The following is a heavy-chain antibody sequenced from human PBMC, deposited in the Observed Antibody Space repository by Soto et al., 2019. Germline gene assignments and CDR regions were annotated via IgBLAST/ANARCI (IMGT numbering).Heavy chain of an antibody. CDR1: GGSISSGGYY. J-gene: IGHJ4*02. D-gene: IGHD3-9*01. V-gene: IGHV4-31*03. CDR2: IYYSGST. CDR3: ARAVGSWDPGYVDY. Sequence: QVQLQESGPGLMKPSQTLSLTCTVSGGSISSGGYYWSWIRQHPGKGLEWIGYIYYSGSTYYNPSLKIRVTISVDTSKNQFSLKLSSVTAADTAVYYCARAVGSWDPGYVDYWGQGTLVTVSS.